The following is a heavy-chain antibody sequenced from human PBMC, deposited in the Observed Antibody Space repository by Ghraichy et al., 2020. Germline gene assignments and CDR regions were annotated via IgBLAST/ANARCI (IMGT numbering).Heavy chain of an antibody. CDR1: GFSLSTSGMR. CDR3: ARDYYYDSSGYFNLDY. V-gene: IGHV2-70*04. CDR2: IDWDDDK. Sequence: SGPTLVKPTQTLTLTCTFSGFSLSTSGMRVSWIRQPPGKALEWLARIDWDDDKFYSTSLKTRLTISKDTSKNQVVLTMTNMDPVDTATYYCARDYYYDSSGYFNLDYWGQGTLVTVSS. D-gene: IGHD3-22*01. J-gene: IGHJ4*02.